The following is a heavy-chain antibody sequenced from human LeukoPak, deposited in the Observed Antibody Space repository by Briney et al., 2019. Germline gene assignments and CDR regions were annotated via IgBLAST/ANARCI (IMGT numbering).Heavy chain of an antibody. CDR1: GFDCSRYW. V-gene: IGHV3-7*03. Sequence: PGGSLRLSCAASGFDCSRYWMTWVRQAPGKGLEWVANIEQDGGEEYYVDSVKGRFTISRDNAKNSLYLQMNSLRVEDTAVYYCAKTGSRRVYWGQGTLVTVSS. CDR2: IEQDGGEE. D-gene: IGHD1-14*01. CDR3: AKTGSRRVY. J-gene: IGHJ4*02.